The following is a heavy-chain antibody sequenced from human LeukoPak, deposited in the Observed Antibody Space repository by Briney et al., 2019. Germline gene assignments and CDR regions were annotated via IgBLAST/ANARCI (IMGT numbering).Heavy chain of an antibody. CDR1: GYTFTGYN. D-gene: IGHD3-3*02. CDR2: INPKSGGT. CDR3: ARALDTLPSYASDY. J-gene: IGHJ4*02. V-gene: IGHV1-2*02. Sequence: GASVKVSCKASGYTFTGYNMHWVRQAPGQGLEWMGWINPKSGGTNYAQNFQGRVTMTRDTSISIGYMELSRLTSDDTAVYYCARALDTLPSYASDYWGQGTLVTVSS.